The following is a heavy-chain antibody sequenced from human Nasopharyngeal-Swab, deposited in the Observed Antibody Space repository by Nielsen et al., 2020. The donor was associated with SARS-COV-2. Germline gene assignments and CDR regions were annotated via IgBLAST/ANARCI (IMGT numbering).Heavy chain of an antibody. J-gene: IGHJ5*01. D-gene: IGHD6-13*01. CDR1: GSFTGYY. CDR2: INNSGST. CDR3: AEKGYTDNWYVY. Sequence: SETLSLTCAVYGSFTGYYWTWIRQPPGKGLEWIGEINNSGSTHYNPSLKSRVTISVDTSKNQFSLKLSSVTAAETAVYYCAEKGYTDNWYVYFGQGTLVTVSS. V-gene: IGHV4-34*01.